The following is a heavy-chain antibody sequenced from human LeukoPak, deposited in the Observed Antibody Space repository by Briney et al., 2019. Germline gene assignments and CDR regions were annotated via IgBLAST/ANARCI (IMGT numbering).Heavy chain of an antibody. J-gene: IGHJ4*02. Sequence: PSETLSLTCSASGASTSDKYRSWIRQSPGRTLEWIGHIYNGRNTKYNPSLTSRVTISVDTSKNQFSLSLTSVTAADTAMYYGAQTTGWPGFDFWGPGALVTVSS. CDR3: AQTTGWPGFDF. CDR1: GASTSDKY. V-gene: IGHV4-59*08. D-gene: IGHD6-19*01. CDR2: IYNGRNT.